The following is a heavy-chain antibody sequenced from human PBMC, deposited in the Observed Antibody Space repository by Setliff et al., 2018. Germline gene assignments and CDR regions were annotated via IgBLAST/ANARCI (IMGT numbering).Heavy chain of an antibody. CDR1: GYTFSDYG. CDR2: ISAYTGNA. Sequence: ASVKVSCKASGYTFSDYGITWVRRAPGQGLEWMGWISAYTGNAYYAHKLQDRVTMTTDTSTGTAYMELRSLTSDDTAVYYCSRLVRYCTTTSCQRLSGDEYWGQGTVVTVSS. CDR3: SRLVRYCTTTSCQRLSGDEY. J-gene: IGHJ4*02. V-gene: IGHV1-18*01. D-gene: IGHD2-2*01.